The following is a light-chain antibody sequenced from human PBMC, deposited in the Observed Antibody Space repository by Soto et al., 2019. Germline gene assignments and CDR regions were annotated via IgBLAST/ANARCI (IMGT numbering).Light chain of an antibody. CDR2: GAS. CDR1: HSVNSH. CDR3: QQFDDSVT. V-gene: IGKV3-20*01. J-gene: IGKJ5*01. Sequence: MMLTQSPATLSVSPGERVTLSCRTSHSVNSHVAWYQQKPGQAPRVLIFGASDRATGTPGRFSGSGSGTDFTLTISRLEPEDSAVYYCQQFDDSVTFGQGTRLEIK.